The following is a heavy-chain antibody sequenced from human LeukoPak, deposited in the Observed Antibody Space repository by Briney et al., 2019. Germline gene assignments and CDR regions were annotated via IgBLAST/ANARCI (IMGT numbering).Heavy chain of an antibody. V-gene: IGHV4-61*08. Sequence: PSETLSLTCTVSGYSISGDYYWGWIRQPPGKGLEWIGYFFYSGSTNYNPSLKSRVIISIDTSKNQISLSLSSVTAADTAVYYCARDRDDGFDLWGRGTLVTVSS. CDR1: GYSISGDYY. CDR2: FFYSGST. D-gene: IGHD1-1*01. CDR3: ARDRDDGFDL. J-gene: IGHJ2*01.